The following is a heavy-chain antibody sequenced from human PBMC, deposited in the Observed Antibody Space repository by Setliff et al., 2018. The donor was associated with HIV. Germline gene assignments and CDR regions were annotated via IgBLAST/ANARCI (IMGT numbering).Heavy chain of an antibody. CDR1: GDSIITYY. CDR3: ARGARLLAGYSDRWDYYYMGV. J-gene: IGHJ6*03. CDR2: INHSGST. Sequence: KPSETLSLTCTVSGDSIITYYWTWIRQPPGKGLEWIGEINHSGSTHYNPSLKSRFTISVDTSKNQFSLKVNSVTAADTAVYYCARGARLLAGYSDRWDYYYMGVWGKGTTVTVSS. V-gene: IGHV4-34*01. D-gene: IGHD6-13*01.